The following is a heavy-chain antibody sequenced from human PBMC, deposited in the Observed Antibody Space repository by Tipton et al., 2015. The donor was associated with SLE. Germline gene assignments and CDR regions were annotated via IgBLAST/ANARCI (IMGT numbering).Heavy chain of an antibody. Sequence: SLRLSCAASGFTFSSYSMNWVRQAPGKGLEWVSYISSSSSTIYYADSVKGRFTISRHNAKNSLYLQMNSLRAEDTAVYYCATGATGYYYYGMDVWGQGTTVTVSS. D-gene: IGHD1-26*01. CDR3: ATGATGYYYYGMDV. CDR2: ISSSSSTI. J-gene: IGHJ6*02. CDR1: GFTFSSYS. V-gene: IGHV3-48*01.